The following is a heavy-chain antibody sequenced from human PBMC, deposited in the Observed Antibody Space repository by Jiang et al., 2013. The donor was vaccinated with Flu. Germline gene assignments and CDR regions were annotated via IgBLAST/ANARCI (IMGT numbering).Heavy chain of an antibody. CDR3: ARALNYYSAFDI. CDR2: IDWDDDK. D-gene: IGHD2-21*02. CDR1: GFSLNTAGMC. V-gene: IGHV2-70*11. Sequence: TCTFSGFSLNTAGMCVSWIRQPPGKALEWLARIDWDDDKYYNTSLKTRLTISKDTSDNQVVLTMTDVDPGDTATYYCARALNYYSAFDIWGQGTVVTVSS. J-gene: IGHJ3*02.